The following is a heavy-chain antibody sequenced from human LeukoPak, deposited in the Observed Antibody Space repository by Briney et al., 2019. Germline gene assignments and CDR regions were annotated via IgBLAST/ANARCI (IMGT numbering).Heavy chain of an antibody. J-gene: IGHJ4*02. CDR1: GGSFSGYY. V-gene: IGHV4-34*01. Sequence: SETLSLTCAVSGGSFSGYYWSWIRQPPGKGLEWIGEINHSGSTNYNPSPKSRVTISVDTSKNQFSLKLSSVTAADTAVYYCAFSYYDFWSGYYPPPFGYWGQGTLVTVSS. CDR3: AFSYYDFWSGYYPPPFGY. D-gene: IGHD3-3*01. CDR2: INHSGST.